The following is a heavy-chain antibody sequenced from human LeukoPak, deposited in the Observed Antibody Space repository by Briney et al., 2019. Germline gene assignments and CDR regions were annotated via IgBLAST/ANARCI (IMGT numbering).Heavy chain of an antibody. J-gene: IGHJ4*02. V-gene: IGHV3-11*04. Sequence: GGSLRLSCAASGVTFSDCYMSWIRQAPGKGPEWISYISNSGSSTFYTDSVRGRFTISRDNSKSALYLQMGSLRPEDTAMYYCVRDFSNYVAFFDSWGQGVLVTVSS. CDR3: VRDFSNYVAFFDS. CDR1: GVTFSDCY. D-gene: IGHD4-11*01. CDR2: ISNSGSST.